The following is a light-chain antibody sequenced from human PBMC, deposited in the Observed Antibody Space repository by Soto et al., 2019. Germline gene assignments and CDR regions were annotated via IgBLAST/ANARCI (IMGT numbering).Light chain of an antibody. CDR3: QQLNSCRPLLT. J-gene: IGKJ3*01. CDR1: QGIRSY. Sequence: DIQLTQSPSFLSASVGDRVTITCRASQGIRSYLAWYQQRPGKAPELLIYGASTLRPGGASRFSGSGSGTEFTLTISSLQPEDFATYSCQQLNSCRPLLTFGPGTKVDIK. CDR2: GAS. V-gene: IGKV1-9*01.